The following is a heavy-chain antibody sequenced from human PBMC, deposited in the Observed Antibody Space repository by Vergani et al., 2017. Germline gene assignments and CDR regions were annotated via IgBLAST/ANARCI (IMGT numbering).Heavy chain of an antibody. CDR2: INHSGST. V-gene: IGHV4-34*01. J-gene: IGHJ3*02. D-gene: IGHD6-13*01. CDR3: ARDRQYSSSWYFSFDI. CDR1: GGSFSGYY. Sequence: QVQLQQWGAGLLKPSETLSLTCAVYGGSFSGYYWSWIHQPPGKGLEWIGEINHSGSTNYNPSLKSRVTISVDTSKNQFSLKLSSVTAADTAVYYCARDRQYSSSWYFSFDIWGQGTMVTVSS.